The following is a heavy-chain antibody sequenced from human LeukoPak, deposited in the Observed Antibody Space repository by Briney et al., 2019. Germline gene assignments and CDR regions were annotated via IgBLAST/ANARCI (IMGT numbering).Heavy chain of an antibody. CDR1: GGSISSYY. CDR3: ARFRPQGSLDY. Sequence: SETLSLTCTVSGGSISSYYWSWIRQPPGKGLEWIGYIYYSGSTNYNPSLKSRVTISVDTSKNQFSLKLGSVTAADTAVYYCARFRPQGSLDYWGQGTLVTVSS. V-gene: IGHV4-59*08. J-gene: IGHJ4*02. CDR2: IYYSGST. D-gene: IGHD1-26*01.